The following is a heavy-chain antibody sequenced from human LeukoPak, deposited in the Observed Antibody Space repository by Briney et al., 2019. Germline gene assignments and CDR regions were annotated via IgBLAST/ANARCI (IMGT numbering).Heavy chain of an antibody. CDR3: AKDSASGGDFWGYFDL. CDR2: ISASAGST. Sequence: GGSLRLSCAASAFTFSSYAMTWVRQAPGKGREWGSIISASAGSTSYADSVQGRFTICRDNSKNTLYLQMNSLRAEDTAVYYCAKDSASGGDFWGYFDLWGRGTQVTVSS. J-gene: IGHJ2*01. D-gene: IGHD2-21*02. CDR1: AFTFSSYA. V-gene: IGHV3-23*01.